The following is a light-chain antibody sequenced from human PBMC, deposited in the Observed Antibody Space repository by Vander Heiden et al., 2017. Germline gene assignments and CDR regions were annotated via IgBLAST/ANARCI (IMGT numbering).Light chain of an antibody. CDR1: NIGSKS. V-gene: IGLV3-21*03. CDR2: DDS. Sequence: SYVLTQPPPMSVSRGKTARITCGGNNIGSKSVPWYQQTPSHAPVLVVFDDSDRRSGIPERFSGSNSGTTATLTISRVEAGDEAYYYCQAWDSSSDHRVFGGGTKLTVL. J-gene: IGLJ3*02. CDR3: QAWDSSSDHRV.